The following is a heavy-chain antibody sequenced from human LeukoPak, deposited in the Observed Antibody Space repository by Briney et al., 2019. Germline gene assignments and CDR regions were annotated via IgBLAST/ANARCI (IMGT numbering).Heavy chain of an antibody. Sequence: GGSLRLSCAASGFTFSSYGMHWVRQAPGKGLEWVAVISYDGSNKYYADSVKGRFTISRDNSKNTLYLQMNSLRAEDTAVYYCAKDQWNYDILTGYYRPQNYYYYYMDVWGKGTTVTVSS. D-gene: IGHD3-9*01. CDR2: ISYDGSNK. V-gene: IGHV3-30*18. CDR3: AKDQWNYDILTGYYRPQNYYYYYMDV. J-gene: IGHJ6*03. CDR1: GFTFSSYG.